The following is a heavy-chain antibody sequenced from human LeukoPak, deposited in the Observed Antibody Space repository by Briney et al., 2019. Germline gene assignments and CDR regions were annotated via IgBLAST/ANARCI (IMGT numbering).Heavy chain of an antibody. Sequence: SQTLSLTCTVSGGSISSGGYYWSWIRQHPGKGLEWIGYIYYNGNTYYNPPLKSRVTISVDTSKNQFSLKLSSVTAADTAVYYCARGGYCSSISCPFDYWGQGTLVTVSS. V-gene: IGHV4-31*03. CDR2: IYYNGNT. CDR3: ARGGYCSSISCPFDY. J-gene: IGHJ4*02. D-gene: IGHD2-2*01. CDR1: GGSISSGGYY.